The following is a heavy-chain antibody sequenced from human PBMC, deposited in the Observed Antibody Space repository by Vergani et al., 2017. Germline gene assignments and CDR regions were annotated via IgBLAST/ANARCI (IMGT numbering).Heavy chain of an antibody. Sequence: QVQLQQWGAGLLKPSETLSLTCAVSGGSFSGYYWSWIRQPPGKGLEWIGEINHSGSTTYNPSLKSRVTISVDPSKNQFSLKRSSVTAADTAGYYCARVQGHDNWFDPGGQGTLVTVSS. V-gene: IGHV4-34*01. J-gene: IGHJ5*02. D-gene: IGHD3-16*01. CDR3: ARVQGHDNWFDP. CDR1: GGSFSGYY. CDR2: INHSGST.